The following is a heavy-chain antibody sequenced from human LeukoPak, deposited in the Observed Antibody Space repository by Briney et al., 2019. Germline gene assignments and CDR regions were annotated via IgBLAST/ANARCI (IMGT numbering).Heavy chain of an antibody. D-gene: IGHD3-22*01. Sequence: GGSLRLSCAASGFTFSSYAMHWVRQAPGKGLEWVAVISYDGSNKYYADSVKGRFTISRDNSKNTLYLQMNSLRAEDTAVYYCARTYYYDSRALFNGMDVWGQGTTVTVS. CDR1: GFTFSSYA. J-gene: IGHJ6*02. CDR2: ISYDGSNK. V-gene: IGHV3-30-3*01. CDR3: ARTYYYDSRALFNGMDV.